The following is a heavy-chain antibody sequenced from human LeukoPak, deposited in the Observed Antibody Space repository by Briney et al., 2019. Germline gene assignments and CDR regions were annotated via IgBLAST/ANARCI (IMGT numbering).Heavy chain of an antibody. V-gene: IGHV3-23*01. CDR3: ANPPICSSTSCYDPPRY. D-gene: IGHD2-2*01. J-gene: IGHJ4*02. CDR2: ISGSGGST. CDR1: GSTFSSYA. Sequence: GGSLRPSLAPSGSTFSSYAMSWARQPPGKGLDGVSAISGSGGSTYYADSVKGRFTISRDNSKNTLYLQMNSLRAEDTAVYYCANPPICSSTSCYDPPRYWGQGTLVTVSS.